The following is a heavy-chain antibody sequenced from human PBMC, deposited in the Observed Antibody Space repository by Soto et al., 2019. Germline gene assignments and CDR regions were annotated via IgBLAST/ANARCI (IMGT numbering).Heavy chain of an antibody. CDR3: ARERRYGDSRDYYYMDV. Sequence: ETLSLTCTVSGGSISSYYWSWIRQPPGKGLEWIGYIYYSGSTNYNPSLKSRVTISVDTSKNQFSLKLSSVTAADTAVYYCARERRYGDSRDYYYMDVWGKGTTVTVSS. CDR2: IYYSGST. V-gene: IGHV4-59*01. CDR1: GGSISSYY. J-gene: IGHJ6*03. D-gene: IGHD4-17*01.